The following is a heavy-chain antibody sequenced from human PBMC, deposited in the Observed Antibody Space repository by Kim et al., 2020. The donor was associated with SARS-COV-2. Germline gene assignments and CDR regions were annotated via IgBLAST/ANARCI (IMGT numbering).Heavy chain of an antibody. J-gene: IGHJ6*03. CDR1: GGPISSYY. V-gene: IGHV4-59*12. CDR2: IYCSGNT. Sequence: SETLSLTCTVSGGPISSYYWSWIRQSPGKGLELIGYIYCSGNTNYNPSLTSRVTISVDTSKNQISLTLTPVTAADTADYYCSRMSTDILDVYVLGKWG. D-gene: IGHD3-9*01. CDR3: SRMSTDILDVYVLGK.